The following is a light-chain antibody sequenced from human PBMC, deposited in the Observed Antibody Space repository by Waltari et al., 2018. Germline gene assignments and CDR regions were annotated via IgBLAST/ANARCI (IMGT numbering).Light chain of an antibody. Sequence: EIVLTQSPGTLSLSPGESATLSCRASQTVTYNFLNWYQQKPGQAPRLLIHGASSRATGIPDRFSGSGSGTDFTLTISRLEPDDFAVYYCQQYDGLVLTFGGGTKVEI. V-gene: IGKV3-20*01. J-gene: IGKJ4*01. CDR3: QQYDGLVLT. CDR1: QTVTYNF. CDR2: GAS.